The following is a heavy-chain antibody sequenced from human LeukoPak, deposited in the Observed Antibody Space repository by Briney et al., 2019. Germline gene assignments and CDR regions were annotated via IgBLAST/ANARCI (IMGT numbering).Heavy chain of an antibody. V-gene: IGHV5-51*01. CDR1: GYSFTNYW. D-gene: IGHD3-22*01. CDR3: ARPHFDSSGYEFDY. J-gene: IGHJ4*02. CDR2: IYPGDSDT. Sequence: GGSLKISCQGSGYSFTNYWIGWVRQMPGKGLEWMGIIYPGDSDTRYSPSFQGQVTISVDRSISTAYLQWSSLNASDTAMYYCARPHFDSSGYEFDYWGQGTLVTVSS.